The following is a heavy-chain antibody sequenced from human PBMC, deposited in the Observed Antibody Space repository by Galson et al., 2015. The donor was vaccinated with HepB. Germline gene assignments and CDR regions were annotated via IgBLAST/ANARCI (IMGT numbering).Heavy chain of an antibody. D-gene: IGHD3-22*01. CDR2: IYYSEST. CDR1: GGSISSSSYY. J-gene: IGHJ4*02. Sequence: ETLSLTCTVSGGSISSSSYYWGWIRQPPGKGLEWIGSIYYSESTYYNPSLKSRVTISVDTSKNQFSLKLSSVTAADTAVYYCARPYYYDSSGYYSDGTFDYWGQGTLVTVSS. CDR3: ARPYYYDSSGYYSDGTFDY. V-gene: IGHV4-39*01.